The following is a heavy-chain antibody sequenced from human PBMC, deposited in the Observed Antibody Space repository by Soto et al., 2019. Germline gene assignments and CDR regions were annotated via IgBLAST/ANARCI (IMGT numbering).Heavy chain of an antibody. CDR3: ARERSNYYDNSGYDY. Sequence: PGGSLRLSCAASGFTFDDYAMHWVRQAPGKGLEWVSGISWNSGSIGYADSVKGRFTISRDNSKNTLYLQMNSLRAEDTAVYYCARERSNYYDNSGYDYWGQGTLVTVSS. J-gene: IGHJ4*02. V-gene: IGHV3-9*01. CDR1: GFTFDDYA. CDR2: ISWNSGSI. D-gene: IGHD3-22*01.